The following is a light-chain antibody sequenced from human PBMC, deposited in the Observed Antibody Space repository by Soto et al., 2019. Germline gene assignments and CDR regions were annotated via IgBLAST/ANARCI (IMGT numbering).Light chain of an antibody. CDR1: QSVSSY. V-gene: IGKV3-11*01. CDR2: DAS. CDR3: QQRQCWPPIT. J-gene: IGKJ5*01. Sequence: VLTQSPATLSLSPGERATLSCRASQSVSSYLAWYQQKPGQAPRLLIYDASNRATGIPARFSGSGSGTEYTLLISSLEPDDVSVYYCQQRQCWPPITFGQGTRLDIK.